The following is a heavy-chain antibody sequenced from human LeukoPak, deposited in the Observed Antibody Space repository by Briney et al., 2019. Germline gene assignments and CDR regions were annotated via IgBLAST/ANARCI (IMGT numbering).Heavy chain of an antibody. CDR3: ARAGRSSYYYLDQYNWFDP. V-gene: IGHV1-69*05. D-gene: IGHD3-22*01. Sequence: AASVKVSCKASGGTFSSYAISWVRQAPGQGLEWMGGIIPIFGTANYAQKFQGRVTITTDESTSTAYMELSSLRSEDTAVYYCARAGRSSYYYLDQYNWFDPWGQGTLVTVSS. CDR1: GGTFSSYA. CDR2: IIPIFGTA. J-gene: IGHJ5*02.